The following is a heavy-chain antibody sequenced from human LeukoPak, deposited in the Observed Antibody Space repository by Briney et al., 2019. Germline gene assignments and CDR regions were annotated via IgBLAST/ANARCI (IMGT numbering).Heavy chain of an antibody. J-gene: IGHJ6*03. CDR2: IYTSGST. CDR3: ARISMVYAPDYYYYYMDV. V-gene: IGHV4-4*07. Sequence: SETLSLTCTVSGGSISSYYWSWIRQPPGKGLECIGRIYTSGSTNYNPSLKSRVTMSVDTSKNQFSLKLSSVTAADTAVYYCARISMVYAPDYYYYYMDVWGKGTTVTVSS. D-gene: IGHD2-8*01. CDR1: GGSISSYY.